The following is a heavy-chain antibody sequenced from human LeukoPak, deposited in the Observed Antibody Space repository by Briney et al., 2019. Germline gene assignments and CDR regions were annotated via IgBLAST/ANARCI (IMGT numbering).Heavy chain of an antibody. J-gene: IGHJ3*02. D-gene: IGHD1-26*01. CDR1: GGSISSYY. CDR2: IYYSGST. CDR3: ARGQDSGSETAFDI. Sequence: ASETLSLTCTVSGGSISSYYWSWIRQPPGKGLEWIGYIYYSGSTNYNPSLKSRVTISVDTSKNQFSLKLSSVTAADTAVYYCARGQDSGSETAFDIWGQGTMVTVSS. V-gene: IGHV4-59*01.